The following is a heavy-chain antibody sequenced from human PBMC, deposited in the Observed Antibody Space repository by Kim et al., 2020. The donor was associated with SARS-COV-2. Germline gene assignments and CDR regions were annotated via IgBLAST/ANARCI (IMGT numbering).Heavy chain of an antibody. D-gene: IGHD3-9*01. Sequence: GESLKISCKGSGYSFTSYWISWVRQMPGKGLERMGRIDPSDSYTNYSPSFQGHVTISADKSISTAYLQWSSLKASDTAMYYCARHGRYFDWLLNHYYGMDVWGQGTTVTVSS. CDR1: GYSFTSYW. CDR2: IDPSDSYT. CDR3: ARHGRYFDWLLNHYYGMDV. V-gene: IGHV5-10-1*01. J-gene: IGHJ6*02.